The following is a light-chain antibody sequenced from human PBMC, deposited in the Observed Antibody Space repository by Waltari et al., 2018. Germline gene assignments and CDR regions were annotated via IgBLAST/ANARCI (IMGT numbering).Light chain of an antibody. CDR2: AAS. Sequence: DIQMTQSPSSLSASVGGRVTITCRASETIDTYINWYQHKPGQAPKLLIYAASSLQSGVPSRFSGSGSGTDFTLTISNLQPEDFATYYCQQSYSTLSITFGQGTRLEI. J-gene: IGKJ5*01. CDR3: QQSYSTLSIT. V-gene: IGKV1-39*01. CDR1: ETIDTY.